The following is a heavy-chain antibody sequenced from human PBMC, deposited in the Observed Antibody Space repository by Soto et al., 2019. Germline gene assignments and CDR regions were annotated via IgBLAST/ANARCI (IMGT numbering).Heavy chain of an antibody. CDR1: GYTFTGFY. J-gene: IGHJ6*02. D-gene: IGHD5-12*01. Sequence: QVQLVQSGAEVKKPGASVKVSCKASGYTFTGFYMHWVRQAPGQGPEWMGWINPNTSGTSYAQKFQGWVTLTSDTSINTAYMELSRLSSDDTAVYYCARDLWGYSGIKGYFYGMDVWGQGTTVTISS. CDR3: ARDLWGYSGIKGYFYGMDV. CDR2: INPNTSGT. V-gene: IGHV1-2*04.